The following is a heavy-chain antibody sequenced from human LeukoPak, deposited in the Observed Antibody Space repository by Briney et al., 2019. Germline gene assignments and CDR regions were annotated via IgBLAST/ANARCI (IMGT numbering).Heavy chain of an antibody. CDR2: ISSGSSYI. CDR1: GFTFSNYG. CDR3: ARARTMYSSGWYQVVNFDY. J-gene: IGHJ4*02. V-gene: IGHV3-21*01. D-gene: IGHD6-19*01. Sequence: GGSLRLSCAASGFTFSNYGMNWVRQAPGKGLEWVSYISSGSSYIYYADSVKGRFTISRDNAKNSLYLQMNSLRAEDTAVYYCARARTMYSSGWYQVVNFDYWGQGTLVTVSS.